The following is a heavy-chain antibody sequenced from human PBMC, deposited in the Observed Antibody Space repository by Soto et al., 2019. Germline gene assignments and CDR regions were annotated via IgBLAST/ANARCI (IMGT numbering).Heavy chain of an antibody. CDR2: MNWNSGST. CDR3: VKAESINRDSGHSRH. V-gene: IGHV3-9*01. J-gene: IGHJ1*01. CDR1: GFTFDDYA. Sequence: GGSLRLSCAASGFTFDDYAMHWVRQGPGQGLEWVSGMNWNSGSTAYGDTVNGGFANTTDNAKNSQHLQKNSLSAADAAFYYCVKAESINRDSGHSRHWGQGTLVTVPS. D-gene: IGHD6-19*01.